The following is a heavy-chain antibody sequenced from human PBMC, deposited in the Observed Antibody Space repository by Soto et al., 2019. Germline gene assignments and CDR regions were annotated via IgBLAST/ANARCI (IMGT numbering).Heavy chain of an antibody. D-gene: IGHD6-19*01. V-gene: IGHV1-69*02. CDR1: GGTFSSYT. J-gene: IGHJ4*02. CDR3: ARALAARDSSGWYLGFNY. Sequence: QVQLVQSGAEVKKPGSSVKVSCKASGGTFSSYTISWVRQAPGQGLEWMGRIIPILGIANYAQKFQGRVTITADKSTSTADMELSILRSEDTAVDYCARALAARDSSGWYLGFNYWGQGTLVTVSS. CDR2: IIPILGIA.